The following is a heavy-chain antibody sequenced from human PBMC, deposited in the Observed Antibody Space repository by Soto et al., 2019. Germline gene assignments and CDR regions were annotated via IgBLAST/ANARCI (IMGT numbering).Heavy chain of an antibody. V-gene: IGHV4-34*02. CDR2: INHTGGT. D-gene: IGHD3-3*01. CDR1: GGSVNGYY. CDR3: ATRITVFGLLIPPFDP. J-gene: IGHJ5*02. Sequence: QVHLQQWGAGLLKPSETRSLTCAVYGGSVNGYYWNWIRQPPGKGLEWIGEINHTGGTHYNPSLKSRVTMSVDTSKNQFSLRLSSVTAADTAIYYCATRITVFGLLIPPFDPWGQGTQVTVSS.